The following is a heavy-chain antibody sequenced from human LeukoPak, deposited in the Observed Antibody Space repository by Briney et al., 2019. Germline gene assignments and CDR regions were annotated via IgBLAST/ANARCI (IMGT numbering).Heavy chain of an antibody. J-gene: IGHJ4*02. Sequence: GGSLRLSCAASGFTVSTNYMTWVRQAPGKGLEWVSVIYKAGDPYNADSVKGRFSISRDNRKNMLYLQMNSLRAEDTAVYYCARGLIYYDSRGHYLAERPYFDYWGQGTLVTVSS. CDR3: ARGLIYYDSRGHYLAERPYFDY. V-gene: IGHV3-53*01. D-gene: IGHD3-22*01. CDR1: GFTVSTNY. CDR2: IYKAGDP.